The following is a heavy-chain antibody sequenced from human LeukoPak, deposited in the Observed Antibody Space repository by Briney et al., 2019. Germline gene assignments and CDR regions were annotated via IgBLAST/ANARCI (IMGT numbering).Heavy chain of an antibody. CDR2: ISNDGTIK. Sequence: GGSLRLSCAASGFSFSSHGMHWVPQAPGKGLEWVAVISNDGTIKLYGDSVKGRFTISRDDSKNTLYLQMNSLKTEDTAVYYCAKDRAFQAAGVTDYWGQGTLVTVSS. CDR1: GFSFSSHG. J-gene: IGHJ4*02. V-gene: IGHV3-30*18. D-gene: IGHD3-10*01. CDR3: AKDRAFQAAGVTDY.